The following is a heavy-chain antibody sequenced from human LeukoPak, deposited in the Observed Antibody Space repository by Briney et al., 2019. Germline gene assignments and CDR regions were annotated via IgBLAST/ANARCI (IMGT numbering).Heavy chain of an antibody. D-gene: IGHD3-10*01. Sequence: GASVKVSCKASGYTFTSYGISWMRQAPGQGLEWMGWISAYNGNTNYAQKLQGRVTMTTDTSTSTAYMELRSLRSDDTAVYYCARAGYYGSGFPGYYYYYMDVWGKGTTVTVSS. V-gene: IGHV1-18*01. CDR2: ISAYNGNT. CDR1: GYTFTSYG. J-gene: IGHJ6*03. CDR3: ARAGYYGSGFPGYYYYYMDV.